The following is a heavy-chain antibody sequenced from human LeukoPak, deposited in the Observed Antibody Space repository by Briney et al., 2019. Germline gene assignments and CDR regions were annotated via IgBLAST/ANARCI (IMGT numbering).Heavy chain of an antibody. Sequence: PGGSLRLSCAASGFTFSRYWMTWVRQTPGKGLEWVATIKQDGGENFYVDSVKGRFTISRDNAKNSLYLQMNSLRDEDTAMYYCARTFYFDARGSYPDCWGQGTLVTVSS. V-gene: IGHV3-7*04. D-gene: IGHD3-22*01. J-gene: IGHJ4*02. CDR2: IKQDGGEN. CDR3: ARTFYFDARGSYPDC. CDR1: GFTFSRYW.